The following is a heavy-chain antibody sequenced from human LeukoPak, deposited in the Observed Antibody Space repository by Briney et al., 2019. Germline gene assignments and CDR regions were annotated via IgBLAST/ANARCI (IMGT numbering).Heavy chain of an antibody. CDR1: GSTFTGYY. D-gene: IGHD6-6*01. J-gene: IGHJ4*02. CDR3: ARGYGIAARPGINFDF. V-gene: IGHV1-2*02. Sequence: ASVKVSCKASGSTFTGYYMLWVRQAPGRGLEWMGWSHPNRGSTNYAQKFQGRATTPRDTSISTAYMELSRLRSDDTAVYYCARGYGIAARPGINFDFWGQGTLVTVSS. CDR2: SHPNRGST.